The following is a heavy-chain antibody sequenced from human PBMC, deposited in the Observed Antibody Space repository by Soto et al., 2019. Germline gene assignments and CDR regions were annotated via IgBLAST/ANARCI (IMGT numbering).Heavy chain of an antibody. CDR2: IYYSGST. CDR3: ARVESSVWCYFDY. CDR1: GGSISSGGYY. J-gene: IGHJ4*02. Sequence: TSETLSLTCTVSGGSISSGGYYWSWIRQHPGKGLEWIGYIYYSGSTYYNPSLKSRVTISVDTSKNQFSLKLSSVTAADTAVYYCARVESSVWCYFDYWGQGTLVTVSS. V-gene: IGHV4-31*03. D-gene: IGHD2-8*01.